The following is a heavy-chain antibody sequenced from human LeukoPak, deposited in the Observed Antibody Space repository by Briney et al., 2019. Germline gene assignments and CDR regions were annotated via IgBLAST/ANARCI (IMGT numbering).Heavy chain of an antibody. Sequence: PSETLSLTCTVSSYSISSGYYWGWIRQPPGKGLEWIGSIYYSGSTYYNPSLKSRVTISVDTSKNQFSLKLSSVTAADTAVYYCARVVSSGWYSMDYYYGMDVWGQGTTVTVSS. CDR1: SYSISSGYY. CDR2: IYYSGST. D-gene: IGHD6-19*01. V-gene: IGHV4-38-2*02. CDR3: ARVVSSGWYSMDYYYGMDV. J-gene: IGHJ6*02.